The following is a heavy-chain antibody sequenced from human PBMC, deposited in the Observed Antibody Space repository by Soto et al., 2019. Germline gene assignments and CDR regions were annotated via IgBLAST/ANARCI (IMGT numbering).Heavy chain of an antibody. D-gene: IGHD2-15*01. Sequence: PGGSLRLSYAASGFTFSNAWMNWVRQAPGKGLEWVGRIKSKTDGGTTDYAAPVKGRFTISRDDSKNTLYLQMNSLKTEDTAVYYCTTPIVGYSSVGSCKERDYWGQGTLVTVSS. V-gene: IGHV3-15*07. CDR2: IKSKTDGGTT. J-gene: IGHJ4*02. CDR3: TTPIVGYSSVGSCKERDY. CDR1: GFTFSNAW.